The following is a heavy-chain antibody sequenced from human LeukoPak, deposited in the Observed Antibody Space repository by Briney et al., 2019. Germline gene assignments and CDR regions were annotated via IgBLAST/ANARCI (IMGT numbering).Heavy chain of an antibody. D-gene: IGHD3-22*01. CDR2: ISDNGDGT. CDR3: AADRERDPSVYYLV. V-gene: IGHV3-23*01. CDR1: GFNFGDYA. J-gene: IGHJ4*02. Sequence: GGSLRLSCAASGFNFGDYAMSWARQAPGKGLEWVSTISDNGDGTYYADSAKGRFTISRDNSKNTVFLQMNSLRADDSAVYYCAADRERDPSVYYLVGGQGTLITVSS.